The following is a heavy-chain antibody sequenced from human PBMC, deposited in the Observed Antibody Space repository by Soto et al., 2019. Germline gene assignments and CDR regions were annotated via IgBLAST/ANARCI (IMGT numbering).Heavy chain of an antibody. CDR2: IFWDDDK. J-gene: IGHJ4*02. CDR3: VRLFSSSHYRPDY. V-gene: IGHV2-5*04. CDR1: GFSLSVSGVA. Sequence: SGPTLVNPTQTLTLTCTFSGFSLSVSGVAVGWIRQPPGKALEWLALIFWDDDKRYSSSLRSRLTITKDLSKNQVVLTLTNMDPVDTGTYYCVRLFSSSHYRPDYSGQGTLVTVPS. D-gene: IGHD3-3*01.